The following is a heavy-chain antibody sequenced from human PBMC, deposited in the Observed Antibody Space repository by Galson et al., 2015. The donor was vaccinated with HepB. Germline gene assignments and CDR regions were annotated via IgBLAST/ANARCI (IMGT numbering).Heavy chain of an antibody. V-gene: IGHV3-33*01. D-gene: IGHD3-3*01. Sequence: SLRLSCAASGFTFSSYGMHWVRQAPGKGLEWVAVIWYDGSNKYYADSVKGRFTISRDNSKNTLYLQMNSLRAEDTAVYYCARDSFDFWSGYPRDYWGQGTLVTVSS. J-gene: IGHJ4*02. CDR1: GFTFSSYG. CDR3: ARDSFDFWSGYPRDY. CDR2: IWYDGSNK.